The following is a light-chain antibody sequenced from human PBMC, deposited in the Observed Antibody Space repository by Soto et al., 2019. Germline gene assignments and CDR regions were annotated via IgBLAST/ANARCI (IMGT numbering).Light chain of an antibody. J-gene: IGKJ1*01. CDR3: QQYYSFPWT. V-gene: IGKV1-39*01. CDR2: AAS. CDR1: QSISNY. Sequence: IQMTQSPSSLSAFVGDRVTITCRASQSISNYLNWYQQEPGKAPKLLIYAASTLQSGVPSRFSGSGSGTDFTLTISCLQSEDFATYYCQQYYSFPWTFGQGTKVDIK.